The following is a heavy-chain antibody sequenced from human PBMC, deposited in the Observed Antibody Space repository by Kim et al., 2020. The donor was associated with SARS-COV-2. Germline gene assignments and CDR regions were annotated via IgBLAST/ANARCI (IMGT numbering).Heavy chain of an antibody. CDR2: INPSGSGT. CDR1: GYTFTSNY. Sequence: ASVKVSCKASGYTFTSNYMHWVRQAPGQGLEWMGLINPSGSGTSYAENFQGRVTMTRDTSTNTDYMELSNLRSEDTAVYYCARDNSLVVGCTPGWHFDPW. V-gene: IGHV1-46*01. D-gene: IGHD2-8*02. CDR3: ARDNSLVVGCTPGWHFDP. J-gene: IGHJ5*02.